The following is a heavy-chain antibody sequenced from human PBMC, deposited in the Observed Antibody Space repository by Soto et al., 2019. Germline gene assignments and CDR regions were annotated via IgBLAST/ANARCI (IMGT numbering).Heavy chain of an antibody. D-gene: IGHD3-10*01. V-gene: IGHV4-39*01. J-gene: IGHJ6*02. CDR2: IYYSGST. CDR3: ARHGYGHYYYYGMDV. CDR1: GGSISSSSYY. Sequence: PSETLSLTCTVSGGSISSSSYYWDWIRQPPGKGLEWIGSIYYSGSTYYNPSLKSRVTISVDTSKNQFSLKLSSVTAADTAVYYCARHGYGHYYYYGMDVWGQGTTVTVSS.